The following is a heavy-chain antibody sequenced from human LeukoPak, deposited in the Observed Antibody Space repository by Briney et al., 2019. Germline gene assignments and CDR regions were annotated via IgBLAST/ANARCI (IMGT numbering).Heavy chain of an antibody. Sequence: PSETLSLTCTVSGYSISSGYYWGWIRQPPGKGLEWIGYIYYSGSTNYNPSLKSRVTISVDTSKSQFSLKLRPVTAADTAVYYCARGVVIAPQTFDYWGQGTLVTVSS. D-gene: IGHD2-21*01. J-gene: IGHJ4*02. V-gene: IGHV4-61*01. CDR1: GYSISSGYY. CDR3: ARGVVIAPQTFDY. CDR2: IYYSGST.